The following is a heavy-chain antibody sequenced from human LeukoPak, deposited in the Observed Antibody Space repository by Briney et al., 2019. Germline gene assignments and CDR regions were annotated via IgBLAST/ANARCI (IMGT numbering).Heavy chain of an antibody. CDR3: ARDGPNQWIQLWTGVYYYYGMDV. Sequence: GGSLRLSCAASGFTFSSYWMSWVRQAPGKGLEWAANIKQDGSEKYYVDSVKGRFTISRDNAKNSLYLQMNSLRAEDTAVYYCARDGPNQWIQLWTGVYYYYGMDVWGQGTTVTVSS. J-gene: IGHJ6*02. CDR1: GFTFSSYW. V-gene: IGHV3-7*01. CDR2: IKQDGSEK. D-gene: IGHD5-18*01.